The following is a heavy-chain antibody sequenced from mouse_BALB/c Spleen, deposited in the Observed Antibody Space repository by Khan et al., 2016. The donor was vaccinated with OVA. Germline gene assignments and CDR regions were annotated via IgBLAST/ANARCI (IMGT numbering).Heavy chain of an antibody. CDR3: TRSDGAFYFDY. D-gene: IGHD1-1*02. V-gene: IGHV1-5*01. CDR2: FYPGSSDT. Sequence: EVQLQESGTVPARPGASVKMSCKASGYSFTSYWMHWVTQRPGQGLEWIGAFYPGSSDTRYNQMFKDRAKLTAVTSASTVYMELSSLTNEDAAVYYCTRSDGAFYFDYWGQGTTLTVSS. J-gene: IGHJ2*01. CDR1: GYSFTSYW.